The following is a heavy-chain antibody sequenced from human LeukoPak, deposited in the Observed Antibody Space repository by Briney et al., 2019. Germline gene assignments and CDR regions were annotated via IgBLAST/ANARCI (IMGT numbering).Heavy chain of an antibody. J-gene: IGHJ4*02. V-gene: IGHV3-7*01. CDR3: GRVRPGDADY. Sequence: PGGSLRLSCAASGFTFTSYWMTWVRQAPGKGLEWVTSMDIDGRAKYYMDSVKGRFTISRDNAKNLVFLQMNSVRAEDTAVYYCGRVRPGDADYWGQGTLVTVSS. CDR1: GFTFTSYW. CDR2: MDIDGRAK. D-gene: IGHD1-26*01.